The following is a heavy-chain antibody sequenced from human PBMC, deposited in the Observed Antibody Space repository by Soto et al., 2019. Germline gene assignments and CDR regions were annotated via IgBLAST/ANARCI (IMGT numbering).Heavy chain of an antibody. CDR2: FDPEDGET. Sequence: ASVKVSCKPSGYTFISYYIHWVRQAPGQGLEWMGGFDPEDGETIYAQKFQGRVTMTEDTSTDTAYMELSSLRSEDTAVYYCATDVIRGAFPWGQGTLVTVSS. V-gene: IGHV1-24*01. CDR1: GYTFISYY. D-gene: IGHD3-10*01. CDR3: ATDVIRGAFP. J-gene: IGHJ5*02.